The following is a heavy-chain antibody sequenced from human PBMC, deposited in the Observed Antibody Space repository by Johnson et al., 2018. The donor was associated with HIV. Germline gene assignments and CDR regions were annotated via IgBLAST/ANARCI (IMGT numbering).Heavy chain of an antibody. Sequence: VQLVESGGGVVQPGRSLRLSCAASGFTFSSYWMSWVRQAPGKGLEWVANINQDGSDKYYVDSVKGRFTISRDNAKNSLYLQMNSLRAEDTALYYCAKDKGAAAGYDAFDIWGQGTMVTVSS. CDR1: GFTFSSYW. CDR3: AKDKGAAAGYDAFDI. CDR2: INQDGSDK. V-gene: IGHV3-7*03. J-gene: IGHJ3*02. D-gene: IGHD6-13*01.